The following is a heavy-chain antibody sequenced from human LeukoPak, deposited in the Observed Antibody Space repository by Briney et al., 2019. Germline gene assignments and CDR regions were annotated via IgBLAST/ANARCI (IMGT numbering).Heavy chain of an antibody. D-gene: IGHD3-22*01. J-gene: IGHJ4*02. CDR1: GGSISSSSYY. V-gene: IGHV4-39*07. Sequence: SETLSLTCTVSGGSISSSSYYWGWIRQPPGKGLEWIGSIYCSGSTYYNPSLKSRVTISVDTSKNQFSLKLSSVTAADTAVYYCARVLRYYDSSGPLDYWGQGTLVTVSS. CDR2: IYCSGST. CDR3: ARVLRYYDSSGPLDY.